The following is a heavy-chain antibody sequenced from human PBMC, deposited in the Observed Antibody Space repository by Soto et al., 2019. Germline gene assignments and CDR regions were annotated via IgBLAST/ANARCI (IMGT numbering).Heavy chain of an antibody. CDR1: GFTFGSYA. V-gene: IGHV3-23*01. D-gene: IGHD6-19*01. CDR3: AKKFEYSSGWFDFDY. J-gene: IGHJ4*02. CDR2: ISGSGGST. Sequence: EVQLLESGGGLVQPGGSLRLSCAASGFTFGSYAMSWVRQAPGKGLEWVSAISGSGGSTYYADSVKGRFTISRDNSKNTLYLQMNSLRAEDTAVYYCAKKFEYSSGWFDFDYWGQGTLVTVSS.